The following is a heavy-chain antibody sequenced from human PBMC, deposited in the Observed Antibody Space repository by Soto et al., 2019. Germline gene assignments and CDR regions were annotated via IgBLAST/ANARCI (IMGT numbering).Heavy chain of an antibody. V-gene: IGHV3-7*03. Sequence: EVQLVESGGDLVQPGGSLRLSCAASGFTFSSYWMAWVRQSPGKGLEWVASMNQHGSDIQYVDSVRGRFTISRDNARNFLYPAMNNLRVQDTALYYRAAETYCPATRYRGHWNWGQGTLVTVSS. D-gene: IGHD2-21*01. J-gene: IGHJ4*02. CDR3: AAETYCPATRYRGHWN. CDR2: MNQHGSDI. CDR1: GFTFSSYW.